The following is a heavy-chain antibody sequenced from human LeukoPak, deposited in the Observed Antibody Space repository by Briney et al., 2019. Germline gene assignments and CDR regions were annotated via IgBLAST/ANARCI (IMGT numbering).Heavy chain of an antibody. J-gene: IGHJ2*01. Sequence: PGGSLRLSCAASGFTFSSYSMNWVRQAPGKGLEWVSSISSSSYIYYADSVKGRFTISRDNAKNSLYLQMNSLRAEDTAVYYCASAVTHADWYFDLWGRGTLVTVSS. V-gene: IGHV3-21*01. D-gene: IGHD4-17*01. CDR1: GFTFSSYS. CDR3: ASAVTHADWYFDL. CDR2: ISSSSYI.